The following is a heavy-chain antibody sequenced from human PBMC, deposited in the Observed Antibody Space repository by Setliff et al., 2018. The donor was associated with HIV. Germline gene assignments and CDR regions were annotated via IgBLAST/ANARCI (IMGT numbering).Heavy chain of an antibody. V-gene: IGHV1-18*01. D-gene: IGHD3-9*01. Sequence: SVTVSCKTSGYKFTSYGINWVRQARGVGLEWLGWVNPSNGNTNYAQKIQDRITVTTDSSKDTVYMELNSLSSDDSAVYYCARDQGQVLTGYRNYFDPWGLGTLVTVSS. CDR3: ARDQGQVLTGYRNYFDP. CDR1: GYKFTSYG. CDR2: VNPSNGNT. J-gene: IGHJ5*02.